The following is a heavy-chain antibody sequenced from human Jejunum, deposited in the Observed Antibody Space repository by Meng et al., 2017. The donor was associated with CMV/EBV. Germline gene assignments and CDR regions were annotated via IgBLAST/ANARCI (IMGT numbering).Heavy chain of an antibody. J-gene: IGHJ4*02. Sequence: QVQVVQSGAEVKKPGTSVKVSCKASGYSFSGHFMDWVRQAPGQGLEWMGWINTNTGGTNYAQKFQGRVTMTRDTSSNTVYMELSSLTSDDSAVYYCSRTTGRGLDFDYWGQGTLVTVSS. CDR3: SRTTGRGLDFDY. D-gene: IGHD1-14*01. CDR1: GYSFSGHF. V-gene: IGHV1-2*02. CDR2: INTNTGGT.